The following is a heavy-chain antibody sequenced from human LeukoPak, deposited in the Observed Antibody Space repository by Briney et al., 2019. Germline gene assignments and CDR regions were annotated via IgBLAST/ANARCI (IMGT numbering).Heavy chain of an antibody. V-gene: IGHV1-18*01. Sequence: ASVKVSCKASGYTFATYGISWVRQAPGQGLEWMGWISSYNGNTNFARNLQDRVAMTIDTSTSTAYMELRSLRSEDTAVYYCARRAYYEYGSWYGRDYYYMDVWGKGTTVTVSS. CDR3: ARRAYYEYGSWYGRDYYYMDV. CDR1: GYTFATYG. J-gene: IGHJ6*03. D-gene: IGHD6-13*01. CDR2: ISSYNGNT.